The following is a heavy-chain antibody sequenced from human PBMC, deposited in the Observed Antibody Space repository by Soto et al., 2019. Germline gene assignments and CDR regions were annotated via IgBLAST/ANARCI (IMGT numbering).Heavy chain of an antibody. CDR2: IIPIFGTA. Sequence: SVKVSCKASGGTFSSYAISWVRQAPGQGLEWMGGIIPIFGTANYAQKFQGRVTITADKSTSTAYMELSSLRSEDTAVYYCARGAYYDFWRGPYNWFDPWGQGTLVTVSS. CDR3: ARGAYYDFWRGPYNWFDP. V-gene: IGHV1-69*06. CDR1: GGTFSSYA. J-gene: IGHJ5*02. D-gene: IGHD3-3*01.